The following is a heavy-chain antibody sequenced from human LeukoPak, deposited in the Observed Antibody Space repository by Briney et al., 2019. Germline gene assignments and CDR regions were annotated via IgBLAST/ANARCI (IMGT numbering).Heavy chain of an antibody. D-gene: IGHD6-13*01. CDR3: AREIYQHLVPDY. Sequence: PGGSLRLSCATSGFTFSSYAMSWVRQAPGKGLEWVSSISSGSGYIYYADSVKGRFTISRDNAKNSLYLQMNSLRAEDTAVYYCAREIYQHLVPDYWGQGTLVTVSS. CDR2: ISSGSGYI. CDR1: GFTFSSYA. J-gene: IGHJ4*02. V-gene: IGHV3-21*01.